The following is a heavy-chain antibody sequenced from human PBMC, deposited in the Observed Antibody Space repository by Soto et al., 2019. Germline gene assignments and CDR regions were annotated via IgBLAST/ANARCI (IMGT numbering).Heavy chain of an antibody. CDR2: IYYSVST. Sequence: QVQLQESGPGLVKPSQTLSLTCTVSGGSISSGGYYWSWIRQHPGKRLEWIGYIYYSVSTYYNPSLKSRVTLSIDTSKYQFSLKLSSVTAAHTAVYYCAGEGLSSTWGHNWFDPWGQGTLVTVSS. CDR3: AGEGLSSTWGHNWFDP. D-gene: IGHD6-13*01. J-gene: IGHJ5*02. V-gene: IGHV4-31*03. CDR1: GGSISSGGYY.